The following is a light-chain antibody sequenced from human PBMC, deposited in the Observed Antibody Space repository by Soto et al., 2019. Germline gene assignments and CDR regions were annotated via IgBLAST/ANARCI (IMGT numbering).Light chain of an antibody. Sequence: VIWITQSPSLLSASTGDRVTISCRMSQGISSYLAWYQQKPGKAPKLLIYAASTLQSGVPTRFSGYGSGTEFTLIISSLQPDDFATYFCQHYYNYPKTFGLGTKVDIK. CDR3: QHYYNYPKT. V-gene: IGKV1D-8*03. CDR1: QGISSY. J-gene: IGKJ1*01. CDR2: AAS.